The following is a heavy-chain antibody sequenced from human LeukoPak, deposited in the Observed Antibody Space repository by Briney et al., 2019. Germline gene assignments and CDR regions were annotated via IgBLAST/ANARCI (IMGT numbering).Heavy chain of an antibody. CDR2: IKSDGRT. CDR1: GFTFSNYW. CDR3: ARAPSEIGGYYPEYFRH. J-gene: IGHJ1*01. D-gene: IGHD3-22*01. V-gene: IGHV3-74*01. Sequence: GGSLRLSCAAAGFTFSNYWMHWVRQAPGKGLVWVSRIKSDGRTNYAESVKGRFTISRDNTKNTVSLQMNSLRAEDTGVYYCARAPSEIGGYYPEYFRHWGQGTLVTVSS.